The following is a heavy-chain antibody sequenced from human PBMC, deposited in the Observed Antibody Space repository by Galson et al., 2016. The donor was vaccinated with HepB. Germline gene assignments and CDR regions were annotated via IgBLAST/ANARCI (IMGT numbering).Heavy chain of an antibody. Sequence: ETLSLTCSVSGDSISTSYWSWIRQPPGKGLEWIGYLYSDGNTNYNPSLKSRVTISVDTSRNHPSLMLRSVTAADTAVYFCARAAMDAMGSDAFDIWGQGTMVTVSS. CDR1: GDSISTSY. V-gene: IGHV4-59*01. CDR3: ARAAMDAMGSDAFDI. D-gene: IGHD2-2*01. J-gene: IGHJ3*02. CDR2: LYSDGNT.